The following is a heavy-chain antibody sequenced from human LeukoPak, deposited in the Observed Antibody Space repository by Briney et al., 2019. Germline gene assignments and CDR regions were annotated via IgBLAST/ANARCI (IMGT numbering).Heavy chain of an antibody. CDR1: GLIFSACG. J-gene: IGHJ4*02. CDR2: IWSDGSNK. Sequence: GGSLRLSCATSGLIFSACGMHWVRQAPGKGLEWVAFIWSDGSNKYYADSVKGRFTISRDDSRNTLYLQMNSLRVEDTAVYYCAKDKGKTAVDYWGQGTLVTVSP. CDR3: AKDKGKTAVDY. D-gene: IGHD2-2*01. V-gene: IGHV3-30*02.